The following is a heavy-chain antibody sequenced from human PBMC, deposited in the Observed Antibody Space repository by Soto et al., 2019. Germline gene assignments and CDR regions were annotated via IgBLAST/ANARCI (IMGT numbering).Heavy chain of an antibody. J-gene: IGHJ4*02. D-gene: IGHD1-26*01. Sequence: SETLSLTCTVSGDSMSRGDYYWSWIRQPPGKGLEWIGYIYYSGSTNYNPSLKSRVTISVDTSKNQFSLKLSSVTAADTAVYYCARRYGGNLDYWGQGTLVTVSS. CDR1: GDSMSRGDYY. CDR2: IYYSGST. V-gene: IGHV4-61*08. CDR3: ARRYGGNLDY.